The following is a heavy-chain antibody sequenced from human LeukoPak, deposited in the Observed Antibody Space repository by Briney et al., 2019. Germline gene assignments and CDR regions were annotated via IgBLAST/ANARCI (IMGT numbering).Heavy chain of an antibody. Sequence: SETLSLTSAVYSGSFSGYYWSWIRQPPGKGLEWIGEINHSGSTNYNPSLKSRVTISVDTSKNQFSLKLSSVTAADTAVYYCARSPWGVTSYFDYWGQGTLVTVSS. CDR2: INHSGST. CDR3: ARSPWGVTSYFDY. V-gene: IGHV4-34*01. CDR1: SGSFSGYY. J-gene: IGHJ4*02. D-gene: IGHD4-11*01.